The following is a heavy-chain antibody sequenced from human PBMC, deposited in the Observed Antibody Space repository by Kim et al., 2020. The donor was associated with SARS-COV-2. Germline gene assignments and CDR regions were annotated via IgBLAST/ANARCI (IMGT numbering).Heavy chain of an antibody. V-gene: IGHV3-33*08. D-gene: IGHD6-13*01. CDR2: IWYDGSNK. J-gene: IGHJ4*02. Sequence: GGSLRLSCAASGFTFSSYAMHWVRQAPGKGLEWVAIIWYDGSNKYYADSVKGRFTISRDNSKNTLYLQMNSLRVDDTAVYYCATVAGRDSSSWYVDYWGPGTLVTVSS. CDR1: GFTFSSYA. CDR3: ATVAGRDSSSWYVDY.